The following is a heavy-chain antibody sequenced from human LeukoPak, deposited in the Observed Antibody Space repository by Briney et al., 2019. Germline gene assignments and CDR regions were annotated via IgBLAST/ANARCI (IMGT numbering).Heavy chain of an antibody. Sequence: GGSLRLSCAGSGFTFSAYAMAWVRQVSGKGLECVSHITTGGSSIFYADSVKGRFIISRDNAKNSLYLQMNSLRAEDTAVYYCAKGRISGGAKDYWGQGTLVTVSS. CDR3: AKGRISGGAKDY. D-gene: IGHD1-26*01. CDR2: ITTGGSSI. CDR1: GFTFSAYA. J-gene: IGHJ4*02. V-gene: IGHV3-48*04.